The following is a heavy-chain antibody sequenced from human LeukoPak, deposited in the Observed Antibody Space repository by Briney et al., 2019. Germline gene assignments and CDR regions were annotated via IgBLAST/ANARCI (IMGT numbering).Heavy chain of an antibody. CDR2: IFKTGSTT. J-gene: IGHJ4*02. CDR1: GFIFSGYA. D-gene: IGHD1-26*01. CDR3: ARGRDGRGYYAEFDY. Sequence: GGSLRLSCAASGFIFSGYAMSWVRQAPGKGLECVSTIFKTGSTTYYADSVRGRFTISRDNSKNTLYLQMNSLRAEDTAVYYCARGRDGRGYYAEFDYWGQGTLVTVSS. V-gene: IGHV3-23*05.